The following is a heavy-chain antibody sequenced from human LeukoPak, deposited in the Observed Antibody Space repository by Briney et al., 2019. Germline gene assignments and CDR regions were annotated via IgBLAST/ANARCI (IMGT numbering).Heavy chain of an antibody. J-gene: IGHJ5*02. V-gene: IGHV1-18*01. CDR3: ARVFDYGDYGDDP. Sequence: ASVKVSCKASGYTFTSYDFNWLRQATGQGLEWMGWISAYNGNTNYAQKLQGRVTMTTDTSTSTAYMELRSLRSDDTAVYYCARVFDYGDYGDDPWGQGTLVTVSS. CDR2: ISAYNGNT. D-gene: IGHD4-17*01. CDR1: GYTFTSYD.